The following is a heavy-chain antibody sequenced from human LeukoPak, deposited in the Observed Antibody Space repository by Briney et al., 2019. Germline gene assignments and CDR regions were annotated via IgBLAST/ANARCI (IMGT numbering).Heavy chain of an antibody. V-gene: IGHV4-30-2*01. D-gene: IGHD4-17*01. Sequence: PSETLSLTCAVSGASISIREYSWNWIRQPPGKGLEWIGYIYHGGATYYSPSLEGRVTLSGDRSKNQFSLNLYSVTVADTAVYYCVSHYGDYERDYWGQGVLVTVSS. CDR3: VSHYGDYERDY. CDR2: IYHGGAT. J-gene: IGHJ4*02. CDR1: GASISIREYS.